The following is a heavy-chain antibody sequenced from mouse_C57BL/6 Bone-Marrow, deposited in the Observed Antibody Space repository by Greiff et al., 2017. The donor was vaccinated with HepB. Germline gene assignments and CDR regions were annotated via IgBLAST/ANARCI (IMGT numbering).Heavy chain of an antibody. Sequence: VQLQQPGTELVKPGASVKLSCKASGYTFTSYWMHWVKQRPGQGLEWIGNINPSNGGTNYNEKLKSKATLTVDKSSSTAYMQLSSLTSEDSAVYYCARWSTTVVASFDYWGQGTTLTVSS. J-gene: IGHJ2*01. CDR3: ARWSTTVVASFDY. V-gene: IGHV1-53*01. CDR1: GYTFTSYW. D-gene: IGHD1-1*01. CDR2: INPSNGGT.